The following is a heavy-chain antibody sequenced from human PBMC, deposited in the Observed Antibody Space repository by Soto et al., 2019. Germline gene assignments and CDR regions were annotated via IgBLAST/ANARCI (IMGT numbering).Heavy chain of an antibody. V-gene: IGHV3-53*01. CDR1: GFTVSSNY. CDR3: ARDRVESGYPEYFQH. D-gene: IGHD3-22*01. CDR2: IYSGGST. J-gene: IGHJ1*01. Sequence: EVQLVESGGGLIQPGGSLRLSCAASGFTVSSNYMSWVRQAPGKGLEWVSVIYSGGSTYYADSVKGRFTISRDNSKNTLYHQMNSLRAEVTAVYYCARDRVESGYPEYFQHWGQGTLVTVSS.